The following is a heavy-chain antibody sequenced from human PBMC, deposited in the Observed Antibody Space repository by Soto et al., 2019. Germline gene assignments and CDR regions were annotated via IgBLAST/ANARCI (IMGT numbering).Heavy chain of an antibody. D-gene: IGHD2-8*02. Sequence: QVQLVQSGAEMKKPGASVKVSCKASGYTFTSYDINWVRQAAGQGPEWMGSVTPRNGDTAFAQKYQGRVTVTSNTSMCTVYMELSNLRSDDTAVYYCARGGSYWARRHYFDSWGQGTLVTVSS. CDR3: ARGGSYWARRHYFDS. CDR1: GYTFTSYD. V-gene: IGHV1-8*02. CDR2: VTPRNGDT. J-gene: IGHJ4*02.